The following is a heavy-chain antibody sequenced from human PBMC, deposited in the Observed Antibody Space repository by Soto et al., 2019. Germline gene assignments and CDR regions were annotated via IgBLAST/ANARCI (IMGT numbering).Heavy chain of an antibody. CDR3: AKYRSTSSGAEGFDY. CDR2: ISGSGDVI. V-gene: IGHV3-23*01. CDR1: GFTFNCYA. J-gene: IGHJ4*02. D-gene: IGHD2-2*01. Sequence: GGSLSLSCAVSGFTFNCYAMTWVRQPPGKGLEWVSSISGSGDVIYYADSVKGRFTISRDNSKITLYLQLNSLRAEDTGIYYCAKYRSTSSGAEGFDYWGQGALVTVSS.